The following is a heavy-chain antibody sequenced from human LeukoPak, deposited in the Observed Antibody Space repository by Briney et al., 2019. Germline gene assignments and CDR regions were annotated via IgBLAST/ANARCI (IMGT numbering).Heavy chain of an antibody. V-gene: IGHV1-8*01. CDR3: ARGSPPRYYYDSSGYNYFDY. D-gene: IGHD3-22*01. J-gene: IGHJ4*02. Sequence: ASVKVSCKASGYTFTSYDINWVRQAPGQGLEWMGWMNPNSGNTVYAQKFKGRVTMTRNTSISTAYMELSSLRSEDTAVYYCARGSPPRYYYDSSGYNYFDYWGRGTLVTVSS. CDR2: MNPNSGNT. CDR1: GYTFTSYD.